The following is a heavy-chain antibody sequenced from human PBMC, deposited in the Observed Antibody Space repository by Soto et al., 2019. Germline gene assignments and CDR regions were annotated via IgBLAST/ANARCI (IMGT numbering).Heavy chain of an antibody. CDR1: GFTLTTYG. CDR2: MSYDGTKE. J-gene: IGHJ4*02. CDR3: AKEFGSTWIDH. D-gene: IGHD6-13*01. Sequence: GSLRLSCAASGFTLTTYGMHWVRQAPGKGLEWVAAMSYDGTKEYYADSVKCRFTISRDSSRNTLFLQLNSLRAEDTAVYYCAKEFGSTWIDHWGEGTLVTVSS. V-gene: IGHV3-30*18.